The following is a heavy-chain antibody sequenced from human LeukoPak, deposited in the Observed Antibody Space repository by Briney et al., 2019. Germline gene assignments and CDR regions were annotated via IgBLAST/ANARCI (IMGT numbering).Heavy chain of an antibody. CDR1: GYSFTSYW. Sequence: GESLKIYCQGSGYSFTSYWISRGRQLPGNSVERRVRIEPSDSYTNYSPSFQGHVTISVDKSNNNAYLQWSSLKASDTAVYYCVRPSYSSRSYSFDYWGQGTLVTVSS. J-gene: IGHJ4*02. CDR2: IEPSDSYT. D-gene: IGHD3-10*01. CDR3: VRPSYSSRSYSFDY. V-gene: IGHV5-10-1*01.